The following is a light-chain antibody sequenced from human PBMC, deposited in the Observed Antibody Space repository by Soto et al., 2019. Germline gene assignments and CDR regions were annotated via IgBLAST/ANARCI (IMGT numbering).Light chain of an antibody. Sequence: DIQITQSPSSLSSSVVDRFTITCRTSQSISSYLNWYQQKPGKAPKLLIYAASSLQSGVPSRFSGSGSGTDFTLTISSLQPEDFATYYCQQSYSTPLTFGGGTKVDIK. J-gene: IGKJ4*01. CDR1: QSISSY. V-gene: IGKV1-39*01. CDR3: QQSYSTPLT. CDR2: AAS.